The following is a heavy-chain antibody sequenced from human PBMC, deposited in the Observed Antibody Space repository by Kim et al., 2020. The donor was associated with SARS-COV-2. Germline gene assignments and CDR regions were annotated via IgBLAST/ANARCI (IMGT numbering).Heavy chain of an antibody. Sequence: GGSLRLSCVASGFTFNSYWMSWVRQAPGKGLEWVANINQDGSEKYYVDSVKGRFTISRDNAKNSLYLQMNSLRAEDTAVYYCARDHQGNPGYSDSWGQGTLVTVSS. CDR2: INQDGSEK. CDR1: GFTFNSYW. D-gene: IGHD6-13*01. J-gene: IGHJ4*02. V-gene: IGHV3-7*01. CDR3: ARDHQGNPGYSDS.